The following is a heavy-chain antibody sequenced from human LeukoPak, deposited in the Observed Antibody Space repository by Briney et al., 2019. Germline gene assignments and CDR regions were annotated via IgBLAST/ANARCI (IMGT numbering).Heavy chain of an antibody. CDR2: INPNSYGT. Sequence: WASVKVSSTASGYTFTGYYMHRVRHAPGQGLEWMGWINPNSYGTNYAQKFQGRVTMTRDTSISTAYMEQSRLRTDDTAVYYCARGGRVTTVVTLLDYWGQGTLVTVSS. J-gene: IGHJ4*02. V-gene: IGHV1-2*02. D-gene: IGHD4-23*01. CDR1: GYTFTGYY. CDR3: ARGGRVTTVVTLLDY.